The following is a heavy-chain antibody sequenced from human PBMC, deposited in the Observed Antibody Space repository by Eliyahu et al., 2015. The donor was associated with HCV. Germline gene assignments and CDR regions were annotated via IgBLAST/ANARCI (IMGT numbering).Heavy chain of an antibody. CDR1: GGSITTYX. Sequence: QVQLQESGPGLVKPSETLSLTCTVSGGSITTYXRSWIRQPPGKGLEWIGYIHYSGSTNYNPPLKSRVTISVDTSKNQFSLKLTSVTAADTTMYYCASGGGGIAVTGTGGWFDPWGQGTLVTVSS. J-gene: IGHJ5*02. CDR2: IHYSGST. D-gene: IGHD6-19*01. V-gene: IGHV4-59*01. CDR3: ASGGGGIAVTGTGGWFDP.